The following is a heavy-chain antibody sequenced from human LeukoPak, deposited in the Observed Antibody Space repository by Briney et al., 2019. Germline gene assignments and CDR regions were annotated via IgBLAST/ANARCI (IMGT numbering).Heavy chain of an antibody. D-gene: IGHD3-16*01. CDR3: ARSPYLGALGDYFVY. V-gene: IGHV4-59*01. CDR1: GGSISSYY. J-gene: IGHJ4*02. Sequence: SETLSLTCTVSGGSISSYYWSWIRQPPGKGLEWIGYIYYSGSTNYNPSLKSRVTISVDTSKNQFSLKLSSVTAADTAVYYCARSPYLGALGDYFVYWGQGTLVTVSS. CDR2: IYYSGST.